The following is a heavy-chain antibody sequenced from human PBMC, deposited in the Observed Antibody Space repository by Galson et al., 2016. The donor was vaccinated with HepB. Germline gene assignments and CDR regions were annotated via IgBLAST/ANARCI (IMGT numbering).Heavy chain of an antibody. CDR2: INQHGSEE. J-gene: IGHJ4*02. V-gene: IGHV3-7*01. CDR3: ARSLWGYSSSSPYDY. D-gene: IGHD6-6*01. Sequence: SLRLSCAASGFTFSSYWMRWVRQAPGKGLEWVANINQHGSEEYYVDSVKGRFTISRDNAKNSLYLQMNSLRAEDTAVYYCARSLWGYSSSSPYDYWGQGTPVTVSS. CDR1: GFTFSSYW.